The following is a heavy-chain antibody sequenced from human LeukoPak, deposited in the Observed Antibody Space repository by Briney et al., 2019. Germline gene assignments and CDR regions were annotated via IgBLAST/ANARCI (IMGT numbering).Heavy chain of an antibody. D-gene: IGHD4-17*01. V-gene: IGHV4-39*01. CDR1: GGSISSSSYY. CDR2: IYYSGST. Sequence: PSETLSLTCTVSGGSISSSSYYWGWIRQPPGKGLEWIGSIYYSGSTYYNPSLKSRVTISVDTSKNQFSLKLSSVTAADTAVYYCARHIPTTRRFDHWGQGTLVTVSS. CDR3: ARHIPTTRRFDH. J-gene: IGHJ4*02.